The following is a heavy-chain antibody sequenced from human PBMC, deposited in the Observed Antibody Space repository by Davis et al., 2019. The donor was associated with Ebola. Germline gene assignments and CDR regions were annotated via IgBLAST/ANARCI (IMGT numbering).Heavy chain of an antibody. J-gene: IGHJ6*04. CDR3: ARRYSGRYSYHYGMDV. V-gene: IGHV4-34*01. Sequence: MPSETLSLTCAVSGGSFSDYYWTWIRQPPGKGLEWIGEINHSGSTKYSPSLNSRVTISVDTSKNQFSLKLTSVTAADTAIYYCARRYSGRYSYHYGMDVWGKGTTVTVSS. D-gene: IGHD1-26*01. CDR1: GGSFSDYY. CDR2: INHSGST.